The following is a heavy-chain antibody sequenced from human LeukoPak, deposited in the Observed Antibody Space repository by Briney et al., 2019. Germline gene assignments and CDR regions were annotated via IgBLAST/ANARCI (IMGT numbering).Heavy chain of an antibody. V-gene: IGHV4-34*01. D-gene: IGHD5-18*01. Sequence: SETLSLTFAVCGGSSRVHQLAWTCQPPGKGLEWIGEINHSGRPNYNPSLKSRVTISVDTSKTQFSLQLSSVTSADTAVYYCARIGDTAMGYFDYGMDIWGQRTTVTVSS. CDR3: ARIGDTAMGYFDYGMDI. CDR1: GGSSRVHQ. CDR2: INHSGRP. J-gene: IGHJ6*01.